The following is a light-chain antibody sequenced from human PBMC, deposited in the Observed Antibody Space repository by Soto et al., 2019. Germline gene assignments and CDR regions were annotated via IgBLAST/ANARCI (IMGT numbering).Light chain of an antibody. CDR3: QQYNSYSRT. Sequence: QMTQSPSTLSASVGDRVTITCRASQSISSSLAWYQQKPGKAPKLLIYKASSLQSGVPSRFGGTGSGTEFTLTISSLQPDDFATYYCQQYNSYSRTFGQVGNV. CDR1: QSISSS. CDR2: KAS. V-gene: IGKV1-5*03. J-gene: IGKJ1*01.